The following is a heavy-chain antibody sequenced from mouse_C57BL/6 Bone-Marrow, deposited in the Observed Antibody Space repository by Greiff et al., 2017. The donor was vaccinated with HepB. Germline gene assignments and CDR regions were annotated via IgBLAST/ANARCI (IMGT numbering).Heavy chain of an antibody. D-gene: IGHD1-1*01. CDR1: GYAFSSSW. Sequence: VQLQQSGPELVKPGASVKISCKASGYAFSSSWMNWVKQRPGKGLEWIGRIYPGDGDTNYNGKFKGKATLTADKSSSTAYMQLSSLTSEDSAVYFCARKGDFTTVVATWYFDVWGTGTTVTVSS. CDR3: ARKGDFTTVVATWYFDV. CDR2: IYPGDGDT. V-gene: IGHV1-82*01. J-gene: IGHJ1*03.